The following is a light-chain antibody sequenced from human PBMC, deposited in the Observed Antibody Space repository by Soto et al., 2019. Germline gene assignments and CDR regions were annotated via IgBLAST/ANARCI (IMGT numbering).Light chain of an antibody. J-gene: IGLJ2*01. CDR3: QSYDSSLSGSV. Sequence: HSVLTQPPSVSGAPGQRVTISCTGSSSNIGAGYDVHWYQQLPGTAPKLLIYGNSNRPSGVPDRFSGSKSGTSASLAITGLQAADEADYYCQSYDSSLSGSVFGGGTKLTVL. CDR2: GNS. V-gene: IGLV1-40*01. CDR1: SSNIGAGYD.